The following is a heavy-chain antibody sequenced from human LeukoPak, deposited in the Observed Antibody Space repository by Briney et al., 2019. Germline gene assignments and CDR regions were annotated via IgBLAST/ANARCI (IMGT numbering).Heavy chain of an antibody. CDR1: GGSISTSNYY. V-gene: IGHV4-39*07. D-gene: IGHD6-19*01. Sequence: PSETLSLTCTVSGGSISTSNYYWGWIRQPPGKGLEWIGNIFYSGSTYYSPSLKSRVTISLDTSRNQFSLKLSSVTAADTAVYYCARFGIAVAAFDYWGQGTLVTVSS. CDR2: IFYSGST. J-gene: IGHJ4*02. CDR3: ARFGIAVAAFDY.